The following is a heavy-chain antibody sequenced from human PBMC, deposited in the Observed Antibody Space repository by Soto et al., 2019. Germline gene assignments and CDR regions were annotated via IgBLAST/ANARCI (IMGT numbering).Heavy chain of an antibody. J-gene: IGHJ4*02. D-gene: IGHD1-26*01. CDR3: GRGRSGQIVVFY. CDR1: GYTFTGHY. CDR2: IGPESGAT. Sequence: ASVKISCKASGYTFTGHYIHWVRQAPEQGPEWMGEIGPESGATRYAQKFQGRVTMTRDTSITTVYMELKNLSPDDTAVYYCGRGRSGQIVVFYWGQGTPVTVSS. V-gene: IGHV1-2*02.